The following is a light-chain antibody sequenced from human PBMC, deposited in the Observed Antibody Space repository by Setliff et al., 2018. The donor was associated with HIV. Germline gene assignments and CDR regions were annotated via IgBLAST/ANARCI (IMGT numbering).Light chain of an antibody. J-gene: IGLJ1*01. CDR3: ASYRSPATYV. Sequence: QSALTQPASVSGSPGQSITISCIGTSSDVGGYDFVSWYQQRPGKAPKLIIFDVSERPSGVSHRFSGSESGNTASLTISGLQTEDEADYFCASYRSPATYVFGIGTKVTVL. V-gene: IGLV2-14*03. CDR1: SSDVGGYDF. CDR2: DVS.